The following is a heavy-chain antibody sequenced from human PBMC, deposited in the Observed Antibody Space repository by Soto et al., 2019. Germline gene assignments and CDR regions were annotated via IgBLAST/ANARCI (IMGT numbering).Heavy chain of an antibody. CDR2: ISGSGGST. J-gene: IGHJ4*02. Sequence: GGSLRLSCAASGFTFSSYAMSWVRQAPGKGLEWVSAISGSGGSTYYADSVKGRFTISRDNSKNTLYLQMNSLRAEDTAVYYCAKSPGTAALGQYYFDYWGQGTLVTVSS. D-gene: IGHD6-13*01. CDR1: GFTFSSYA. CDR3: AKSPGTAALGQYYFDY. V-gene: IGHV3-23*01.